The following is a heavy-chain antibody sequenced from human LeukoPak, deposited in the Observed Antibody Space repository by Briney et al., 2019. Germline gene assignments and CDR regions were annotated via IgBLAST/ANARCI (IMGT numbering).Heavy chain of an antibody. CDR1: GYTFTGYY. CDR2: INPNSGGT. CDR3: ARDLSRFGKSTIMDV. D-gene: IGHD3-10*01. Sequence: KPGASVQVSCKASGYTFTGYYMHWVRQAPGQGLEWMGWINPNSGGTNYAQKFQGKVTMTRDTSISTAYMELSRLRSDDTAVYYSARDLSRFGKSTIMDVWGKGTTVTVSS. V-gene: IGHV1-2*02. J-gene: IGHJ6*03.